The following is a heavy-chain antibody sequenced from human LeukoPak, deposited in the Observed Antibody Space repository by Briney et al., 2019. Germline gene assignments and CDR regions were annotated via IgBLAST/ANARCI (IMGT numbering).Heavy chain of an antibody. Sequence: GGSLRLSCAASGFTFDDYAMHWVRQGPGMGLEWVSGITWNTGTIAYADSVKGRFSISRDNPKKSLHPQMNSLTPEDTALYYCTRSGGGSHWYFDLWGRGTLVAVSS. D-gene: IGHD2-15*01. V-gene: IGHV3-9*01. J-gene: IGHJ2*01. CDR2: ITWNTGTI. CDR1: GFTFDDYA. CDR3: TRSGGGSHWYFDL.